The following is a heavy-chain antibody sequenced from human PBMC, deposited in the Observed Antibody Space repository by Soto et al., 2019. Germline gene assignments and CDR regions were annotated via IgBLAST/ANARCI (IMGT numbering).Heavy chain of an antibody. V-gene: IGHV5-51*01. J-gene: IGHJ6*02. CDR1: GYTFTNYW. CDR2: IYPGDSDT. CDR3: AASIFYYGMDV. Sequence: XESLTISCKGSGYTFTNYWIGWVRQMPGKGLEWMGIIYPGDSDTKYNPSFQGQVTISADKSITTTYLRWTSLKASDTAIYYCAASIFYYGMDVWGQGTTVTVSS.